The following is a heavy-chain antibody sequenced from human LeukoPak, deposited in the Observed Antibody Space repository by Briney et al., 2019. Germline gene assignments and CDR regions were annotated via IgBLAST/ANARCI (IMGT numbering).Heavy chain of an antibody. Sequence: PSQTLSLTCTVPGRSISSGSYYWSWIRQPAGKGLEWIGRIYTSGSTNHNPSLKSRVTISVDTSKNQFSLKLSSVTAADTAVYYCARGLLWFLDAFDIWGQGTMVTVSS. V-gene: IGHV4-61*02. CDR1: GRSISSGSYY. J-gene: IGHJ3*02. D-gene: IGHD5-18*01. CDR3: ARGLLWFLDAFDI. CDR2: IYTSGST.